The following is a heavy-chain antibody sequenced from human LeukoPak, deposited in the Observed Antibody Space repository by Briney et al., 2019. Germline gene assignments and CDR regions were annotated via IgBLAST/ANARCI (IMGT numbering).Heavy chain of an antibody. CDR3: ANTYALGNYYKGGFDP. CDR2: INPNSGGT. D-gene: IGHD3-10*01. J-gene: IGHJ5*02. Sequence: ASVKVSCKASGYTFTGYYMHWVRQAPGQGLEWMGWINPNSGGTNYAQKFQGRVTTTRDTSISTAYMELSRLRSDDTAVYYCANTYALGNYYKGGFDPWGQGTLVTVSS. V-gene: IGHV1-2*02. CDR1: GYTFTGYY.